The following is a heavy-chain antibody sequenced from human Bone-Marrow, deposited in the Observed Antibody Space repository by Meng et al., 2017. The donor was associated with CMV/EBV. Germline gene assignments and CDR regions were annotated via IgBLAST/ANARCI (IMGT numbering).Heavy chain of an antibody. J-gene: IGHJ4*02. CDR3: ARETTVTWGFDY. CDR1: GGSVSSGSYY. Sequence: SETLSLTCTVSGGSVSSGSYYWSWIRQPPGKGLEWIGYIYYSGSTNYNPSLKSRVTISVDTSKNQFSLKLSSVTAADTAVYYCARETTVTWGFDYWGQGTRVTVSS. D-gene: IGHD4-17*01. V-gene: IGHV4-61*01. CDR2: IYYSGST.